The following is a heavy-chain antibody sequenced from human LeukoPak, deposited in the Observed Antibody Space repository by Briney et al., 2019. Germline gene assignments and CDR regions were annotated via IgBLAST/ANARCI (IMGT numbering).Heavy chain of an antibody. J-gene: IGHJ4*02. CDR2: ISDSGGGT. D-gene: IGHD6-25*01. CDR1: EFTFSSYA. Sequence: PGGSLRLSCATSEFTFSSYAMTWVRQAPGKGLEWVSVISDSGGGTYYADSVKGRFTISRGNSKNTLYLQMNSLRAEDTATYYCAKSGISAVVRGYLDYWGQGTLVTVSS. CDR3: AKSGISAVVRGYLDY. V-gene: IGHV3-23*01.